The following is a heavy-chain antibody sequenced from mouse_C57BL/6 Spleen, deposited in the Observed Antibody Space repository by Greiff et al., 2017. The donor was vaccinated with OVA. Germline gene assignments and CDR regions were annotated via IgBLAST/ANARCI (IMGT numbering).Heavy chain of an antibody. CDR3: ARDRYSNYDYAMDY. J-gene: IGHJ4*01. V-gene: IGHV1-64*01. CDR2: IHPNSGST. D-gene: IGHD2-5*01. CDR1: GYTFTSYW. Sequence: QVQLQQPGAELVKPGASVKLSCKASGYTFTSYWMHWVKQRPGQGLEWIGMIHPNSGSTNYNEKFKSKATLTVDKSSSTAYMQLSSLTSEDSAVYYCARDRYSNYDYAMDYWGQGTSVTVSS.